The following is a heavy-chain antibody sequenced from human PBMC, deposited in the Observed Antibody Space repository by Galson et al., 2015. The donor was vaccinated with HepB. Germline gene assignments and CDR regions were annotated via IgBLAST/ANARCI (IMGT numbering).Heavy chain of an antibody. CDR3: ARAPIAPRHWFDP. CDR1: GGSIRSVTYY. CDR2: IHPSGST. V-gene: IGHV4-31*11. D-gene: IGHD6-6*01. J-gene: IGHJ5*02. Sequence: TLSLTCAVSGGSIRSVTYYWSWIRQHPGKGLEYIGYIHPSGSTYYSPSLRSRVTISVDTSKDQFSLELSSVTAADTAVYYCARAPIAPRHWFDPWGQGTLVTVSS.